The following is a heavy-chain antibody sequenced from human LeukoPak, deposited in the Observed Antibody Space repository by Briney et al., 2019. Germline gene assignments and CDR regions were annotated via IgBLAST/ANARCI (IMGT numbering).Heavy chain of an antibody. J-gene: IGHJ4*02. Sequence: PGGSLRLSCAASGFTVSSNYMSWVRQAPGKGLEWVSVIYSGGSTYYADSVKGRLTISRDISKNTVYLQMNSLRAEDTAVYYCAREFSGYSYDYWGQGTLVTVSS. D-gene: IGHD5-18*01. CDR2: IYSGGST. CDR3: AREFSGYSYDY. CDR1: GFTVSSNY. V-gene: IGHV3-53*01.